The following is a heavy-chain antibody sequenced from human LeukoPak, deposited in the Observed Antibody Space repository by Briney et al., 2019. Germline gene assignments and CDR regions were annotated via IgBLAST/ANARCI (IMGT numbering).Heavy chain of an antibody. CDR2: ISGSGGRT. V-gene: IGHV3-23*01. D-gene: IGHD5-12*01. Sequence: PGGSLRLSCAASGFTFSIYAMTWVRQAPGKGLEWVSGISGSGGRTYYADSVKGRFTISRDNSKNTLYLQMNSLRAEDTAVYYCAKPARGYSYEALDYWGQGTLVTVSS. J-gene: IGHJ4*02. CDR3: AKPARGYSYEALDY. CDR1: GFTFSIYA.